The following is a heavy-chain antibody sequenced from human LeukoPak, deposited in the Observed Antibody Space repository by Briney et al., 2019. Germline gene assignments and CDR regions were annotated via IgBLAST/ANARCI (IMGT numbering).Heavy chain of an antibody. Sequence: SETLSLTCSVSGGSITSYYWSWIRQPAGKGLEWIGRTHTSGSTNHNPSLKSRVTMSVDTSKNQFSLKLSSVTAADAAVYYCARDRYYYDSSGYYNWFDPWGQGTLVTVSS. CDR1: GGSITSYY. D-gene: IGHD3-22*01. CDR3: ARDRYYYDSSGYYNWFDP. CDR2: THTSGST. J-gene: IGHJ5*02. V-gene: IGHV4-4*07.